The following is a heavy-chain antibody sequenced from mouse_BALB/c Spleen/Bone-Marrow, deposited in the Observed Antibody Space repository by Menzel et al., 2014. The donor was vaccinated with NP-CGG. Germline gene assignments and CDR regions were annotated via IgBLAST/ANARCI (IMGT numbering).Heavy chain of an antibody. CDR2: ILPGRGSP. V-gene: IGHV1-9*01. CDR1: GYTFTNYW. J-gene: IGHJ4*01. CDR3: ARKGALRAMDY. Sequence: VKLQESGAELMMPGASVKISCKASGYTFTNYWIEWVKRRPGHGLEWIGEILPGRGSPNYNEKFKGKATFALDTSSNTSYMQLSSLTSEDSAVYYCARKGALRAMDYWGQGSSVTVSS.